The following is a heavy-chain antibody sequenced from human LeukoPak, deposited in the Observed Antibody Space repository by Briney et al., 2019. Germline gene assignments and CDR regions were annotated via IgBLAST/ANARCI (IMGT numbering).Heavy chain of an antibody. Sequence: SETLPLTCTVSGGSISSYYWSWIRQPAGKGLEWIGHIYNSGSTNYDPSLKGRATMSVGTSKNQFSLHLSSVTAADTAVYYCARSAFLVTAPGLYYFDYWGQGTLVAVSS. CDR1: GGSISSYY. CDR3: ARSAFLVTAPGLYYFDY. D-gene: IGHD6-13*01. J-gene: IGHJ4*02. V-gene: IGHV4-4*07. CDR2: IYNSGST.